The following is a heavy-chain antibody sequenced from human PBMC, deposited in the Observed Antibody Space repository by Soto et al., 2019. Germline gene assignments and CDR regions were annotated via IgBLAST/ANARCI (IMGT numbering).Heavy chain of an antibody. J-gene: IGHJ6*02. CDR2: ISGSGVST. Sequence: EVQLLESGGGLVQPGGSLRLSCAASGFSFSSYAMNWVRQAPGKGLEWVSSISGSGVSTFYADSVKGRFTISRDNSKNTLDLQMNSLRAEDTAIYYCAKGGDYNYYYGMDVWGQGTTVTVSS. CDR1: GFSFSSYA. D-gene: IGHD3-16*01. CDR3: AKGGDYNYYYGMDV. V-gene: IGHV3-23*01.